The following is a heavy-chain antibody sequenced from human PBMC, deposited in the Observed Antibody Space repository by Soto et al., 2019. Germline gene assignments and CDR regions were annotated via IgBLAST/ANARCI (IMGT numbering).Heavy chain of an antibody. D-gene: IGHD2-2*02. V-gene: IGHV1-18*01. J-gene: IGHJ6*02. Sequence: GASVKVSCKASGYTLTSYGISWVRQAPGQGLEWMGWISAYNGNTNYAQKLQGRVTMTTDTSTSTAYMELRNLRSDDTAVYYCARRSVPADIRDYYYGMDVWGQGTTVTVSS. CDR1: GYTLTSYG. CDR3: ARRSVPADIRDYYYGMDV. CDR2: ISAYNGNT.